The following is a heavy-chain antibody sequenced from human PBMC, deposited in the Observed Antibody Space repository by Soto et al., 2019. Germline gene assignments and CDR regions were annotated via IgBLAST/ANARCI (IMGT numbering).Heavy chain of an antibody. Sequence: QVQLVQSGPEVKKTGTSVKVSCKASGGTFSSRAISWVRHAPGQGLEWMGGIIPVFGRVNYAEKFQDRVPITADESRGTVYMEWSSLRSEDTALYYCANSRGGTFLGYHGMDIWGQGTTVSVSS. CDR3: ANSRGGTFLGYHGMDI. J-gene: IGHJ6*02. V-gene: IGHV1-69*01. CDR1: GGTFSSRA. CDR2: IIPVFGRV. D-gene: IGHD3-16*01.